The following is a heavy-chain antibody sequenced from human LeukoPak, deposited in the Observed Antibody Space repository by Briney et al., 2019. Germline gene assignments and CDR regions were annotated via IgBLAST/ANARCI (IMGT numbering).Heavy chain of an antibody. V-gene: IGHV3-23*01. Sequence: PGGSLRLSCAASGFTFSRNGMTWVRQAPGQGLEWVSAISGSGGSTYYADSVKGRFTIARDNSKNTLYLQMNSLRAEDTAVYYCAKALGYSSRSYYFDYWGQGTLVTVSS. J-gene: IGHJ4*02. CDR2: ISGSGGST. D-gene: IGHD6-13*01. CDR1: GFTFSRNG. CDR3: AKALGYSSRSYYFDY.